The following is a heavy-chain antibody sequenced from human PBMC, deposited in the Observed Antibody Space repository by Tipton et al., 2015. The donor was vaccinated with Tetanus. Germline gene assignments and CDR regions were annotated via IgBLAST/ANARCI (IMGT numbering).Heavy chain of an antibody. CDR3: ARDRGDYIYYGMDV. V-gene: IGHV1-2*02. CDR1: GYTFTGYY. Sequence: LVQSGAEMKKPGASVKVSCKASGYTFTGYYIYWVRQAPGQGLEWMGWIDPNSGGTVYAQKFQGRVTMTRDTSISTGYMGLRSLRSDDTAVYYCARDRGDYIYYGMDVWGPGTTVTVSS. D-gene: IGHD3-22*01. CDR2: IDPNSGGT. J-gene: IGHJ6*02.